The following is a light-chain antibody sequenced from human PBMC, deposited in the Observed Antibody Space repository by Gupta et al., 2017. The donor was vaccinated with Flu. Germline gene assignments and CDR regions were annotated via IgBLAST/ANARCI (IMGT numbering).Light chain of an antibody. Sequence: EIVLTQYTGTLSLSPGERATLYCMASQSVSSSYLAWYQQKPGQAPRPLIYGASSTATGIPDRFSGSESGIDFTLTISRLEPKDFAVYYSQQEGSSRWTFGQGTKVEIK. CDR3: QQEGSSRWT. CDR1: QSVSSSY. V-gene: IGKV3-20*01. CDR2: GAS. J-gene: IGKJ1*01.